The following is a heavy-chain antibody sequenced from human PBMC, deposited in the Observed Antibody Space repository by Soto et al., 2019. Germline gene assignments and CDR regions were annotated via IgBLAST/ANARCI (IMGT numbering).Heavy chain of an antibody. J-gene: IGHJ4*02. D-gene: IGHD3-22*01. V-gene: IGHV3-23*01. CDR3: AKDKEPPDSSGYYFYYFDY. CDR1: GFTFSSYA. CDR2: ISGSGGST. Sequence: GGSLRLSCAASGFTFSSYAMSWVRQAPGKGLEWVSAISGSGGSTYYADSVKGRFTISRDNSKNTLYLQMNSLRAEDTAVYYCAKDKEPPDSSGYYFYYFDYWGQGTLVTVSS.